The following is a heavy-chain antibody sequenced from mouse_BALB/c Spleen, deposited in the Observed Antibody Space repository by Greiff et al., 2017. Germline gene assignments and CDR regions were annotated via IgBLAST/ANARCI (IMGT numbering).Heavy chain of an antibody. Sequence: EVKLQESGGGLVKPGGSLKLSCAASGFTFSSYAMSWVRQSPEKRLEWVAEISSGGSYTYYPDTVTGRFTISRDNAKNTLYLEMSSLRSEDTAMYYCARDGVAMDYWGQGTSVTVSS. J-gene: IGHJ4*01. V-gene: IGHV5-9-4*01. CDR3: ARDGVAMDY. CDR2: ISSGGSYT. CDR1: GFTFSSYA.